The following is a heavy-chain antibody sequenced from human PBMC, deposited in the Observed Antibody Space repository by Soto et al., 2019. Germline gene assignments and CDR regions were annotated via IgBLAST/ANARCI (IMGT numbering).Heavy chain of an antibody. CDR2: VYNTGGT. CDR1: SCPSSSHN. V-gene: IGHV4-59*11. CDR3: ARRYGSAFDI. D-gene: IGHD3-10*01. Sequence: PSETLSLTCTVSSCPSSSHNWGWIRQSPGRGLEWIGYVYNTGGTSYNPSLRSRVTISADTSKNHISLKLSSVTAADTAVYYCARRYGSAFDIWGQGTMVTVSS. J-gene: IGHJ3*02.